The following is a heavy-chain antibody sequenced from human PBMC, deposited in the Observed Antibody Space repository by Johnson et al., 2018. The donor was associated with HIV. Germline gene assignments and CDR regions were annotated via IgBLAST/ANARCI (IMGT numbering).Heavy chain of an antibody. CDR1: GFTFSSYG. CDR2: LWYDGSNK. V-gene: IGHV3-33*06. J-gene: IGHJ3*02. CDR3: AKDLGTGDDAFDI. Sequence: QVQLVESVGGVVQPGRSLRLSCAASGFTFSSYGMHWVRQAPGKGLAWVAVLWYDGSNKYYADSVKGRFTISRDNSKNTLYLQMNSLRAEDTAVYYCAKDLGTGDDAFDIWGQGTMVTVSS. D-gene: IGHD7-27*01.